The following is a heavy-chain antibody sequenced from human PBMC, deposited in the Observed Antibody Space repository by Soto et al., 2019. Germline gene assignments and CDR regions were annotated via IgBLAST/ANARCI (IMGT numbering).Heavy chain of an antibody. CDR2: IIPIFGTA. J-gene: IGHJ3*02. CDR3: ARRVLDTAMVPGAFDI. V-gene: IGHV1-69*13. CDR1: GGTFSSYA. D-gene: IGHD5-18*01. Sequence: ASVKVSCKASGGTFSSYAISWVRQAPGQGLEWMGGIIPIFGTANYAQKFQGRVTITADESTSTAYMELSSLRSEDTAVYYCARRVLDTAMVPGAFDIWGQGTMVTVS.